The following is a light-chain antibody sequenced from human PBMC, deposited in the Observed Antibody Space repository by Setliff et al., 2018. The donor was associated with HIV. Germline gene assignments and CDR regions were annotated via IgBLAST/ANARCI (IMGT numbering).Light chain of an antibody. CDR2: EVS. J-gene: IGLJ1*01. CDR3: CSYAGNFTYYV. V-gene: IGLV2-23*02. Sequence: ALTQPASVSGSPGQSITISCTGTSSDVGRYNLVSWYQQHPGKAPKLIIYEVSKRPSGVSNRFSGFKSGNTASLTMSGLQAEDEADYYCCSYAGNFTYYVFGTGTKVTVL. CDR1: SSDVGRYNL.